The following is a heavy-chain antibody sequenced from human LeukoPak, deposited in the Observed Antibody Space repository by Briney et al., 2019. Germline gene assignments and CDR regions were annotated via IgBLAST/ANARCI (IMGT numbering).Heavy chain of an antibody. CDR3: ARSQQLGYCSSTSCYTGWFDP. Sequence: ASVKVSCKASGYTFTGYYMHWVRQAPGQGLEWMGWINPNSGGTNYAQKFQGWVTMTRDTSISTAYMELSRLRSDDTAVYYCARSQQLGYCSSTSCYTGWFDPWGQGTLVTVSS. CDR2: INPNSGGT. V-gene: IGHV1-2*04. CDR1: GYTFTGYY. J-gene: IGHJ5*02. D-gene: IGHD2-2*02.